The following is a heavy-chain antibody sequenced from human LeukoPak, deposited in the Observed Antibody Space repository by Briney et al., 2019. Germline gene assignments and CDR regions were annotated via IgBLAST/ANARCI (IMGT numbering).Heavy chain of an antibody. V-gene: IGHV1-2*02. J-gene: IGHJ4*02. CDR3: ARLSGSRAAAGSF. CDR2: IDPSSGGT. Sequence: ASVKVSCKASGFSFIGYYMHWVRQAPGQGLEWMGWIDPSSGGTNYAQKFQGRVTMTRDTSISTAYMELTRLRSDDTAVYYCARLSGSRAAAGSFWGQGTLVTVSS. D-gene: IGHD6-13*01. CDR1: GFSFIGYY.